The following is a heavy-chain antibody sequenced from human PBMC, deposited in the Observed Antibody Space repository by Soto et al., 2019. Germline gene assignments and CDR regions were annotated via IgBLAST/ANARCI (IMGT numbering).Heavy chain of an antibody. CDR1: GGTFSSSA. D-gene: IGHD3-10*01. CDR2: IIPVFVTT. V-gene: IGHV1-69*01. Sequence: QVQLVQSGAEVRKPGSSVKVSCKASGGTFSSSAVSWVRQAPGQVLEWVGGIIPVFVTTDYAQKFQGRDTITAEEPTSTAYLDLRSLRSEDTAVYYCAGGDRGDRWSYYGLDVWGQGTTVTVSS. CDR3: AGGDRGDRWSYYGLDV. J-gene: IGHJ6*02.